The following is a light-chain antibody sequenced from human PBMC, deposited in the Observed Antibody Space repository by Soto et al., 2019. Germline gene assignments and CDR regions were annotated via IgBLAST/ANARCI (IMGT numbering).Light chain of an antibody. CDR1: QSVSSN. V-gene: IGKV3-15*01. CDR2: GAS. CDR3: QQYNNWPLHT. Sequence: EIVMTQSPATLSVSPGERATLSCRASQSVSSNLAWYQQKPGQAPRLLIYGASTRATGIPARFSVSGSGTEFTLTISSLQSEDFAVYYCQQYNNWPLHTFGQGTKLEIK. J-gene: IGKJ2*01.